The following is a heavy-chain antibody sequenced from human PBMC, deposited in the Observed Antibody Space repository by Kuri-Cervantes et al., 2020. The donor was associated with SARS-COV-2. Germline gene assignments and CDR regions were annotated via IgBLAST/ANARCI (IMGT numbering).Heavy chain of an antibody. CDR1: GGSISSSSYY. V-gene: IGHV4-39*01. J-gene: IGHJ4*02. CDR2: IYYSGST. D-gene: IGHD4-23*01. CDR3: ARSGDYGGYYFDY. Sequence: GSLRLSCAVYGGSISSSSYYWGWIRQPPGKGLEWIGSIYYSGSTYYNPSLKSRVTISVDTSKNQFSLKLSSVTAADTAVYYCARSGDYGGYYFDYWGQGTLVTVSS.